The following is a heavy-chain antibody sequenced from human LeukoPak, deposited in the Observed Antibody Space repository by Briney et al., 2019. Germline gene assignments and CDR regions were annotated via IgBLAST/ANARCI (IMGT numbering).Heavy chain of an antibody. CDR1: GFTFSNAW. V-gene: IGHV3-15*01. CDR2: IKSKTDGGTT. D-gene: IGHD3-3*01. Sequence: GGSLRLSCAASGFTFSNAWMGWVRQAPGKGLEWVGRIKSKTDGGTTEYAAPVKGRFTISRDDSKNTLYLQMNSLKTEDTAVYYCTTELITIFGVADYWGQGTLVTVSS. CDR3: TTELITIFGVADY. J-gene: IGHJ4*02.